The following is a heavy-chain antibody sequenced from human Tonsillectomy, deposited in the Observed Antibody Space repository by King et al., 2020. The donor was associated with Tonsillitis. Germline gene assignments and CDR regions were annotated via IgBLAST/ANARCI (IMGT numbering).Heavy chain of an antibody. V-gene: IGHV4-38-2*02. CDR3: ARGSLGYCSGTSCYDGQSDAFDI. D-gene: IGHD2-2*01. CDR1: GYSISSAYY. J-gene: IGHJ3*02. CDR2: IYHSGPT. Sequence: QLQESGPGLVKPSETLSLTCTVSGYSISSAYYWGWIRQPPGKGLEWIGNIYHSGPTYYNPSLKSRVTISVDTSKNQFSLKLRSVTAADTAVYYCARGSLGYCSGTSCYDGQSDAFDIWGQGTMVTVSS.